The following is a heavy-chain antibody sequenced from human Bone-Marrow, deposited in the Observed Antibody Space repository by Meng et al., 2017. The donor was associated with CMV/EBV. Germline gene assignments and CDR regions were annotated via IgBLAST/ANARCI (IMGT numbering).Heavy chain of an antibody. V-gene: IGHV1-24*01. CDR2: FDPEDGET. Sequence: ASVKVSCKVSGYTLTELSMHWVRQAPGKGLEWMGGFDPEDGETIYAQKFQGRVTMTEDTSTDTAYMELSSLRSEDTAVYYFAPYIWSHSAFTIWVQGTMVTVSS. D-gene: IGHD3-10*01. CDR3: APYIWSHSAFTI. J-gene: IGHJ3*02. CDR1: GYTLTELS.